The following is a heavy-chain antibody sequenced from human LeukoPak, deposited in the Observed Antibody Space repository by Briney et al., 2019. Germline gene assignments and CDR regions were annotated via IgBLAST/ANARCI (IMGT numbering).Heavy chain of an antibody. CDR1: GFTFSDYY. CDR2: ISSSSSHT. J-gene: IGHJ4*02. D-gene: IGHD5-18*01. CDR3: ARVRSYGSYYFDY. V-gene: IGHV3-11*06. Sequence: PGGSLRLSCAASGFTFSDYYMSWIRQAPGKGLEWVSYISSSSSHTNYADSVKGRFTISRDNAKNSLYLQMNSLRAEDTAVYYCARVRSYGSYYFDYWGQGTLVTVSS.